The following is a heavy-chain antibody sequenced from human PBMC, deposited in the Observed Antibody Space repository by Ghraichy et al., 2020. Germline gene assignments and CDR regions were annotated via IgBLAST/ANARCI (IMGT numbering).Heavy chain of an antibody. J-gene: IGHJ2*01. CDR1: GGSFSGYY. CDR3: ARHDYGGNSLIWYFDL. Sequence: TLSLTCAVYGGSFSGYYWSWIRQPPGKGLEWIGEINHSGSTNYNPSLKSRVTISVDTSKNQFSLKLSSVTAADTAVYYCARHDYGGNSLIWYFDLWGRGTLVTVSS. V-gene: IGHV4-34*01. D-gene: IGHD4-23*01. CDR2: INHSGST.